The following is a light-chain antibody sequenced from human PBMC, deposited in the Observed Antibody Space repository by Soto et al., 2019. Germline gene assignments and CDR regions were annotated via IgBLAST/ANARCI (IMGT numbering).Light chain of an antibody. Sequence: DLQMTQSPSTLSASVGDRFTITCRARDSISTWLAWFQQRPGKXPKXXIYKASTLESGVPPRFSALGSGREFTLTISSLEPDDGATYDGQHYTSYSRTFGRGTKVDIK. CDR3: QHYTSYSRT. J-gene: IGKJ1*01. V-gene: IGKV1-5*03. CDR2: KAS. CDR1: DSISTW.